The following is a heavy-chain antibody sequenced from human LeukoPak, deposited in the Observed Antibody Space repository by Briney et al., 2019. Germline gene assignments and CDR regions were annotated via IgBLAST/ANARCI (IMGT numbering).Heavy chain of an antibody. D-gene: IGHD6-6*01. J-gene: IGHJ5*02. Sequence: SETLSLTCAVYGGSFSGYYWSWIRQPPGKGLEWIGEINHSGSTNYNPSLKSRVTISVDTSKNQFSLKLSSVTAADTAVYYCARTLYSSSSVPFWFDPWGQGTLVTVSS. CDR1: GGSFSGYY. V-gene: IGHV4-34*01. CDR3: ARTLYSSSSVPFWFDP. CDR2: INHSGST.